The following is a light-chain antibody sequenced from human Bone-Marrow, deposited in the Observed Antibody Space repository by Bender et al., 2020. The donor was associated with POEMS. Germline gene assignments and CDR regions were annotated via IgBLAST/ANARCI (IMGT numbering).Light chain of an antibody. CDR3: SSYTSSSAVV. Sequence: QSALTQPASVSGSPGQSITISCAGTSSDVGSYDLVSWYQQHPGKAPKLMIYDVSSRPSGVSDRFSGSKSGNTASLTISGLQSEDEADYYCSSYTSSSAVVFGGGTKVTVL. CDR2: DVS. CDR1: SSDVGSYDL. J-gene: IGLJ2*01. V-gene: IGLV2-14*02.